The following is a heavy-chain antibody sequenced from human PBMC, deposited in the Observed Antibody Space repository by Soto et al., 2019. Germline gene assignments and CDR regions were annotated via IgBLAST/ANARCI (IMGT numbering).Heavy chain of an antibody. CDR2: ISGSGGST. J-gene: IGHJ6*02. V-gene: IGHV3-23*01. Sequence: GGSLRLSCAASGFTFSSYAMSWVRQAPGKGLEWVSAISGSGGSTYYADSVKGRFTISRDNSKNTLYLQMNSLRAEDTAVYYCAKDRVPAAIYYYYYGMDVWGQGTTVTVSS. D-gene: IGHD2-2*01. CDR3: AKDRVPAAIYYYYYGMDV. CDR1: GFTFSSYA.